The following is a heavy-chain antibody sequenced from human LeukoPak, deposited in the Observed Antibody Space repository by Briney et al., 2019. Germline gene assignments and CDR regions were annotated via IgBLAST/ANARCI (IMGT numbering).Heavy chain of an antibody. D-gene: IGHD6-13*01. CDR2: IYYSGST. CDR1: GGSISSSIYY. V-gene: IGHV4-39*07. J-gene: IGHJ5*02. Sequence: SETLSLTCTVSGGSISSSIYYWGWIRQPPGKGLEWIGGIYYSGSTYYNPSLKSRVTISVDTSKNQFSLKLSSVTAADTAVYYCARAYGYSSSWPTYNWFDPWGQGTLVTVSS. CDR3: ARAYGYSSSWPTYNWFDP.